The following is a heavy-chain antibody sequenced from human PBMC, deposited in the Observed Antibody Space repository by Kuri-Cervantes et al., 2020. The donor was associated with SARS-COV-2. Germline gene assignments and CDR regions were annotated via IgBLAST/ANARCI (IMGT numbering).Heavy chain of an antibody. CDR2: IKQDGSEK. CDR1: GFTFSNYW. V-gene: IGHV3-7*05. D-gene: IGHD2-15*01. J-gene: IGHJ6*02. Sequence: GGSLRLSCAASGFTFSNYWMRWVRQAPGKGLEWVATIKQDGSEKYYVDSVKGRFTISRDNAKNSLYLQMNSLRAEDTAVYYCARTGLPGWYYYYGMDVWGQGTTVTVSS. CDR3: ARTGLPGWYYYYGMDV.